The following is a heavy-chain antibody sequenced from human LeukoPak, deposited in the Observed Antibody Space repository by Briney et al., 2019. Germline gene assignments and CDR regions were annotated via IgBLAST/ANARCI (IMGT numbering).Heavy chain of an antibody. D-gene: IGHD6-25*01. CDR2: IHYSGST. Sequence: SETLSLTCTVSGGSVNSGTYYWSWIRQPPGKGLEYIGYIHYSGSTNYNPSPKSRVTISVDTSKNQFSLKLSSVTAADTAVYYCASVNSASADSWGQGTLVTVSS. J-gene: IGHJ4*02. CDR1: GGSVNSGTYY. CDR3: ASVNSASADS. V-gene: IGHV4-61*01.